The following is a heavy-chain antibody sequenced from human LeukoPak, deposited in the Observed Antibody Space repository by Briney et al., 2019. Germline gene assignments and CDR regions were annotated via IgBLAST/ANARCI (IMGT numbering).Heavy chain of an antibody. J-gene: IGHJ3*02. CDR3: ARDVGRFGNDLDI. CDR1: GGSISSGSYY. V-gene: IGHV4-61*02. Sequence: SETLSLTCTVSGGSISSGSYYWSWIRQPAGKGLEWIGRIYTSGSTNYNPSLKSRVTISVDTSKNQFSLKLSSVTAADTAVYYCARDVGRFGNDLDIWGQGTMVTVSS. D-gene: IGHD1-1*01. CDR2: IYTSGST.